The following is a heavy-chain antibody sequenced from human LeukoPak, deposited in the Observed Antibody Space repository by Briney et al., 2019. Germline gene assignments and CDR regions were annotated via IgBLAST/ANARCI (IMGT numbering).Heavy chain of an antibody. CDR3: ARQSSGGYGLGY. CDR2: INPNSGGT. Sequence: ASVKVSFKASEYTFTGNYMHWVRQTPGQGLEWMGWINPNSGGTNYAQKFQGRVTMTRDTSISTAYMELSRLRSDDTAVYYCARQSSGGYGLGYWGQGTLVTVSS. CDR1: EYTFTGNY. J-gene: IGHJ4*02. V-gene: IGHV1-2*02. D-gene: IGHD5-12*01.